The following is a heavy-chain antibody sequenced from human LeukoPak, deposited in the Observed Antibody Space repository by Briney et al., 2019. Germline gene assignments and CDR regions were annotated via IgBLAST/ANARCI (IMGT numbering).Heavy chain of an antibody. D-gene: IGHD3-3*01. V-gene: IGHV4-4*09. J-gene: IGHJ4*02. CDR3: ARGSTIFGVVYYFDY. Sequence: SETLSLTCTASGGSISSYYWSWIRQPPGKGLEWIGYIYTSGSTNYNPSLKSRVTISVDTSKNQFSLKLSSVTAADTAVYYCARGSTIFGVVYYFDYWGQGTLVTVSS. CDR1: GGSISSYY. CDR2: IYTSGST.